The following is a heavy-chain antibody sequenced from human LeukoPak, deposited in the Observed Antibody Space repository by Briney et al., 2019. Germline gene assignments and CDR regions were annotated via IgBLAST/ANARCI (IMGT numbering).Heavy chain of an antibody. Sequence: SETLSLTCTVSGGSISSSSYYWGWIRQPPGKGLEWIGSIYYSGSTNYNPSLKSRVTISVDTSKNQFSLKLSSVTAADTAVYYCASLRITIFDGDAFDIWGQGTMVTVSS. D-gene: IGHD3-9*01. CDR3: ASLRITIFDGDAFDI. J-gene: IGHJ3*02. V-gene: IGHV4-39*07. CDR1: GGSISSSSYY. CDR2: IYYSGST.